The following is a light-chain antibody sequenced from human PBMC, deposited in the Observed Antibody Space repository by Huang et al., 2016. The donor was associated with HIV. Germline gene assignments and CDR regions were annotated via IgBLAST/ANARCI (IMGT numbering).Light chain of an antibody. Sequence: EIVMTQSPGTLSVSPGERATLSCRASESVGNNLAWYQQRPCQAHRLLIFVASARAAGIPASVSGSGSGTEFTLSISSLQSEDFAVYYCQQYNKWPKFTFGPGTRVDIK. CDR2: VAS. CDR3: QQYNKWPKFT. CDR1: ESVGNN. V-gene: IGKV3-15*01. J-gene: IGKJ3*01.